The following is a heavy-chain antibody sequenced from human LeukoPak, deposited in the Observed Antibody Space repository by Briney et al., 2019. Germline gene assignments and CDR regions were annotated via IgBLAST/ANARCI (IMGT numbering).Heavy chain of an antibody. CDR3: ARDRWFGEFDY. J-gene: IGHJ4*02. V-gene: IGHV3-7*03. Sequence: GGSLRLSCAASGFTFSSYWMSWVRQAPGKGLEWVANIKQDGSEKYYVDSVKGRFTISRDNAKNSLYLQMNSLRAEDTAVHYCARDRWFGEFDYWGQGTLVTVSS. CDR2: IKQDGSEK. CDR1: GFTFSSYW. D-gene: IGHD3-10*01.